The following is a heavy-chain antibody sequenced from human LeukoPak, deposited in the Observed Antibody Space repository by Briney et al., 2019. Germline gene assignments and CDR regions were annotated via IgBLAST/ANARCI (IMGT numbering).Heavy chain of an antibody. CDR3: AKLAAAGSGGQLDY. D-gene: IGHD6-13*01. CDR2: ISGSGGST. J-gene: IGHJ4*02. V-gene: IGHV3-23*01. CDR1: GFTFSSYG. Sequence: GGSLRLSCAASGFTFSSYGMSWVRQAPGKGLEWVSAISGSGGSTYYADSVKGRFTISRDNSKNTLYLQMNSLRAEDTAVYYCAKLAAAGSGGQLDYWGQGTLVTVSS.